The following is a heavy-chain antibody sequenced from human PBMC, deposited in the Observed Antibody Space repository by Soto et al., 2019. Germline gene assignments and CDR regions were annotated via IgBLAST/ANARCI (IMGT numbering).Heavy chain of an antibody. J-gene: IGHJ5*02. V-gene: IGHV4-59*12. CDR3: ARALSIEFDP. CDR1: GASTSKYY. Sequence: SETLSLTCTVSGASTSKYYWSWIRQPPGKGLEWIGYIYYSGSTSYNPSLKSRVTMSVDTSKNQFSLKLSSVTAADTAVYYCARALSIEFDPWGQGTLVTVSS. CDR2: IYYSGST. D-gene: IGHD6-6*01.